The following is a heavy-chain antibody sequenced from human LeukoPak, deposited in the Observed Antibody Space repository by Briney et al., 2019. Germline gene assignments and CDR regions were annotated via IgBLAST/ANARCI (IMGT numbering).Heavy chain of an antibody. D-gene: IGHD2-21*02. Sequence: RGSLRLSCAASGLTFSSYTMNWVRQAPGKGLEWVSSIAGSSGYISYADSVKGRFTISRDNAKKSLYLQMTSLTAEDTAVYYCARDRGAYCGGDCYLGFDYWGRGTLVTVSS. J-gene: IGHJ4*01. V-gene: IGHV3-21*01. CDR3: ARDRGAYCGGDCYLGFDY. CDR1: GLTFSSYT. CDR2: IAGSSGYI.